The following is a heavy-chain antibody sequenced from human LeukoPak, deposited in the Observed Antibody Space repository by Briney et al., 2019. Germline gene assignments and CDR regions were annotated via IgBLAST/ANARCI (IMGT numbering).Heavy chain of an antibody. CDR1: GGTFSGYV. CDR2: IIPMLNKA. D-gene: IGHD2-15*01. J-gene: IGHJ5*01. CDR3: ARCSSGGCFFDS. Sequence: SVKVSCKASGGTFSGYVISWVRQAPGQGLEWMGGIIPMLNKANYAQKFQGRVTVTTDESTSTANMELRSLRSEDTAIYYCARCSSGGCFFDSWAQGTLVTVSS. V-gene: IGHV1-69*05.